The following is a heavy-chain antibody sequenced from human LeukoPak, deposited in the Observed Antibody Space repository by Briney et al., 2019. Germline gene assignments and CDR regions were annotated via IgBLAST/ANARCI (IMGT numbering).Heavy chain of an antibody. CDR1: GYTFTGYY. J-gene: IGHJ5*02. Sequence: ASVKVSCKASGYTFTGYYMHWVRQAPGQGLEWMGWINPNSGGTTYALKFQGRVTMTRDTSISTAYMELSRLRSDDTAVYYCARDSGSGWSSGWFDPWGQGTLVTVSS. V-gene: IGHV1-2*02. CDR2: INPNSGGT. CDR3: ARDSGSGWSSGWFDP. D-gene: IGHD6-19*01.